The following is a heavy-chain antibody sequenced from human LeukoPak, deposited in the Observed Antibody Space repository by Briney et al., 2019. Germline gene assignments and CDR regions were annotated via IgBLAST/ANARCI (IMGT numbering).Heavy chain of an antibody. CDR3: AKSQDIVVVPAAIPKWFDP. J-gene: IGHJ5*02. V-gene: IGHV3-23*01. Sequence: GGSLRLSCAASGFTFSDYYMSWICQAPGKGLEWVSAISGSGGSTYYADSVKGRFTISRDNSKNTLYLQMNSLRAEDTAVYYCAKSQDIVVVPAAIPKWFDPWGQGTLVTVSS. CDR1: GFTFSDYY. D-gene: IGHD2-2*02. CDR2: ISGSGGST.